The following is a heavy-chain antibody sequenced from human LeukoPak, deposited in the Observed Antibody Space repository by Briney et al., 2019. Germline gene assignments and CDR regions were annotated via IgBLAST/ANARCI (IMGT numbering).Heavy chain of an antibody. CDR2: IGPGPSHT. J-gene: IGHJ4*02. V-gene: IGHV3-21*01. CDR1: GFTFNTYG. D-gene: IGHD3-10*02. CDR3: ARDYVTMAPDY. Sequence: GGSLRLSCAASGFTFNTYGMNWVRQAPGKGLEWLSYIGPGPSHTYYADSVRGRFVISRDDAKSSLYLQMSSLRAEATAVYYCARDYVTMAPDYGGLGTLVTVSS.